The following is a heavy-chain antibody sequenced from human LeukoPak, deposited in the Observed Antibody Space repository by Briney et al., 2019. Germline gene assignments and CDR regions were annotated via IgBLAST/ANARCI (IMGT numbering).Heavy chain of an antibody. Sequence: PGGSLRLSCAASGFTFSSYSMNWVRQAPGKGLEWVSSISSSSSYIYYADSVKGRFTISRDNAKSSLYLQMNSLRAEDAAVYYCARDTSGWPFDYWGQGTLVTVSS. CDR2: ISSSSSYI. CDR3: ARDTSGWPFDY. J-gene: IGHJ4*02. CDR1: GFTFSSYS. D-gene: IGHD6-19*01. V-gene: IGHV3-21*01.